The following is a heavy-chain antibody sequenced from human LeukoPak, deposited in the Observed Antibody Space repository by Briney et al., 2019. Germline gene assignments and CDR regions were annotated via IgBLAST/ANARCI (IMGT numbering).Heavy chain of an antibody. CDR1: GFTFSSYS. D-gene: IGHD6-6*01. J-gene: IGHJ4*02. V-gene: IGHV3-30*02. Sequence: GGSLRLSCAASGFTFSSYSMHWVRQAPGKGLEWVAFIQYDGKNKYYADSVKGRFTISRDNSKNTLYLQMDSLRAEDTAVYYCAKGYSSSLPFDYWGQGTLVTVSS. CDR2: IQYDGKNK. CDR3: AKGYSSSLPFDY.